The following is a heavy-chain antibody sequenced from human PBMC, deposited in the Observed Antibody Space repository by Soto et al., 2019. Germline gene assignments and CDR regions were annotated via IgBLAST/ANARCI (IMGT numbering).Heavy chain of an antibody. D-gene: IGHD1-7*01. CDR2: IYWNDDR. CDR1: GFSLSTSGVA. Sequence: QITLKESGPALVKPTQTLTLTCTFSGFSLSTSGVAVGWIRQPPGKALEWLALIYWNDDRRYSPSLQTRLTITTDTSKNQVVLTMTNMDPVDTATYYCAHRRKTGTTHVSFDFWGQGALVTVSS. J-gene: IGHJ4*02. V-gene: IGHV2-5*01. CDR3: AHRRKTGTTHVSFDF.